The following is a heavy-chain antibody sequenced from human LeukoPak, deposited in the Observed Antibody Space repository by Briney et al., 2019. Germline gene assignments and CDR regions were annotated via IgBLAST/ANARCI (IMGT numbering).Heavy chain of an antibody. D-gene: IGHD2-2*01. Sequence: SETLSLXCAVSGYSISSGYYWGWIRQPPGKGLEWIGSIYHSGSTYYNPSLKSRVTISVDTSKNQFSLKLSSVTAADTAVYYCARPSLGLPAAFFDYWGQGTLVTVS. CDR1: GYSISSGYY. CDR3: ARPSLGLPAAFFDY. CDR2: IYHSGST. V-gene: IGHV4-38-2*01. J-gene: IGHJ4*02.